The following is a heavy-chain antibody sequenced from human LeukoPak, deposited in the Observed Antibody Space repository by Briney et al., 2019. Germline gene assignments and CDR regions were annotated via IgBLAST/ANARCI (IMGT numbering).Heavy chain of an antibody. CDR2: ISYDGSNE. CDR1: GFTFSHYG. V-gene: IGHV3-30*18. J-gene: IGHJ4*02. CDR3: AKFSGSFSTSPANASPFDY. D-gene: IGHD2-2*01. Sequence: PGRSLRLSCAASGFTFSHYGVHWVRQAPGKGLEWVAVISYDGSNEYYADSVKGRFTISRDNSKNTLYLQMNSLRAEDTAVYYCAKFSGSFSTSPANASPFDYWGQGTLVTVSS.